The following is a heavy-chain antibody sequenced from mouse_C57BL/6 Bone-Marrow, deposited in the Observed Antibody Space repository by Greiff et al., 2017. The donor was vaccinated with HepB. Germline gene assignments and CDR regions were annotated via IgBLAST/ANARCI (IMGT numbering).Heavy chain of an antibody. CDR1: GFSLTSYG. D-gene: IGHD2-12*01. CDR3: ARENDTWFAY. Sequence: QVQLQQSGPGLVQPSQSLSITCTVSGFSLTSYGVHWVRQSPGTGLEWLGVIWSGGSTDYNAAFISRLSISKDNSKSQVFFKMNSLQADDTAIYYCARENDTWFAYWGQGTLVTVSA. V-gene: IGHV2-2*01. CDR2: IWSGGST. J-gene: IGHJ3*01.